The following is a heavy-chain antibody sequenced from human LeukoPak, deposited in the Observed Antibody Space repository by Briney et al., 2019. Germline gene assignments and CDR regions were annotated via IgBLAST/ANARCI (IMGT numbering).Heavy chain of an antibody. V-gene: IGHV4-39*07. Sequence: SETLSLTCTVSGGSISTGSYYWGWIRQPPGKGLEWIGSIYYSGGTYYNPSLKSRVAISVDTSKNQFSLKLNSVTAADTAVYYCARREGGAAASDFWGQGNLVTVSS. J-gene: IGHJ4*02. CDR2: IYYSGGT. CDR3: ARREGGAAASDF. CDR1: GGSISTGSYY. D-gene: IGHD6-13*01.